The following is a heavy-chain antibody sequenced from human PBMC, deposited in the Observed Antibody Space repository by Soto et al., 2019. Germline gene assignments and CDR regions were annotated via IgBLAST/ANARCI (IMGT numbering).Heavy chain of an antibody. D-gene: IGHD3-22*01. J-gene: IGHJ6*02. Sequence: QVQLVQSGAEVKKPGSSVKVSCKASGGTLSSYAISWVRQAPGQGLEWMGGIISIFGTANYAQKFQGRVTITADESTSTAYMELSSLRSEDTAVYYCARDRGYYDSSGYYKGDYYYGMDVWGQGTTVTVSS. CDR3: ARDRGYYDSSGYYKGDYYYGMDV. CDR2: IISIFGTA. CDR1: GGTLSSYA. V-gene: IGHV1-69*01.